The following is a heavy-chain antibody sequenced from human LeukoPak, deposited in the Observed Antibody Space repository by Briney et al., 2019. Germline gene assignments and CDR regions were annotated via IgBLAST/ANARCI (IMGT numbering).Heavy chain of an antibody. CDR1: GGSITSY. Sequence: SETLSLTCTVSGGSITSYWSWIRQPAGKGLEWIGYIYYSGSTNYNPSLKSRVTMSIDTSKNQFSLKLSSVTAADTAVYYCARDFRGNYGSRGMDVWGQGTTVTVSS. CDR2: IYYSGST. CDR3: ARDFRGNYGSRGMDV. D-gene: IGHD1-26*01. J-gene: IGHJ6*02. V-gene: IGHV4-59*01.